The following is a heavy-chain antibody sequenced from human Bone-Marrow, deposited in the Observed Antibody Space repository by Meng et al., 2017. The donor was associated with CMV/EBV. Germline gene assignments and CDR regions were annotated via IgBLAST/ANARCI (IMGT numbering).Heavy chain of an antibody. D-gene: IGHD2-2*01. V-gene: IGHV2-5*01. CDR1: GFSLSTSGVG. Sequence: FGHTLVKPTQPLTLPCTFSGFSLSTSGVGVGWIRQPPGMALEWLALIYWNDDKRYSPSLKSRLTITKDTFKNQVVLTMTNMDPVDTATYYCALQPIRLGGLRKAQVDYWGQGTLVTVYS. CDR3: ALQPIRLGGLRKAQVDY. CDR2: IYWNDDK. J-gene: IGHJ4*02.